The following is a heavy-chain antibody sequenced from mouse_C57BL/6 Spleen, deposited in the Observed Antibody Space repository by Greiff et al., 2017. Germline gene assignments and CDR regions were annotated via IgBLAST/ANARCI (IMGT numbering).Heavy chain of an antibody. J-gene: IGHJ2*01. V-gene: IGHV1-50*01. CDR3: ARNEYDGGSPDY. Sequence: QVQLQQPGAELVKPGASVKLSCKASGYTFTSYWMQWVKQRPGQGLEWIGEIDPSDSYTNYNQKFKGKATLTVDTSSSTAYMQLSSLTSEDSAVYYCARNEYDGGSPDYWGQGTTLTVSS. CDR2: IDPSDSYT. CDR1: GYTFTSYW. D-gene: IGHD2-14*01.